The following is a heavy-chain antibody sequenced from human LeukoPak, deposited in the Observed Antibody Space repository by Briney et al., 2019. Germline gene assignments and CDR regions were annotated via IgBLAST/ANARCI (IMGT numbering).Heavy chain of an antibody. J-gene: IGHJ5*02. Sequence: GGSLRLSCADSGFTFSRYWMRWVRQTPGKGLEWVSVIYSGGSTYYADSVKGRFTISRDNSKNTLYLQMNSLRAEDTAVYYCARDRGYCSSTSCYRWFDPWGQGTLVTVSS. CDR2: IYSGGST. D-gene: IGHD2-2*02. CDR1: GFTFSRYW. V-gene: IGHV3-53*01. CDR3: ARDRGYCSSTSCYRWFDP.